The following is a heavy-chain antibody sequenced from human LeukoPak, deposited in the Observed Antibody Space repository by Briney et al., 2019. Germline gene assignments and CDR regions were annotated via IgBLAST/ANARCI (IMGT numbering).Heavy chain of an antibody. CDR1: GFTFSHHW. CDR3: ARATSYSNYGMDV. D-gene: IGHD6-13*01. J-gene: IGHJ6*02. CDR2: INSDGSST. Sequence: GGSLRLSCPASGFTFSHHWMHWVRQVPGKGLVWVSRINSDGSSTTYTDSVKGRFTISRDNARNTLYLQMNSLRAEDTAVHYCARATSYSNYGMDVWGQGTTVTVSS. V-gene: IGHV3-74*01.